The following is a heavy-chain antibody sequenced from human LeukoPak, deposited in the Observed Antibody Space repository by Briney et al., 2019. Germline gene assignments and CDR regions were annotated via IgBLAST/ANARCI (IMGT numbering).Heavy chain of an antibody. Sequence: GGSLRLSCAASGFSLISYAISWVRQAPGKGLEWVSTISGRGDSTYYVDSVKGRFTISRDTSKNTLYLQMNSLRAEDTAVYYCANPRFVVVTAPLEFQHWGQGTLVTVSS. CDR1: GFSLISYA. D-gene: IGHD2-21*02. CDR3: ANPRFVVVTAPLEFQH. CDR2: ISGRGDST. J-gene: IGHJ1*01. V-gene: IGHV3-23*01.